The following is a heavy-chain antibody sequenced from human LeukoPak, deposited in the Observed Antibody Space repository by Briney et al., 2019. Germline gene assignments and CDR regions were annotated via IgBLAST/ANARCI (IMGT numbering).Heavy chain of an antibody. J-gene: IGHJ5*02. D-gene: IGHD6-13*01. Sequence: ASVKVSCKASGYTFTSYYMHWVRQAPGQGLEWMGIINPSGGSTSYAQKFQGRVTMTRNTSISTAYMELSSLRSEDTAVYYCARGYSSSWYAGYNWFDPWGQGTLVTVSS. CDR2: INPSGGST. V-gene: IGHV1-46*01. CDR3: ARGYSSSWYAGYNWFDP. CDR1: GYTFTSYY.